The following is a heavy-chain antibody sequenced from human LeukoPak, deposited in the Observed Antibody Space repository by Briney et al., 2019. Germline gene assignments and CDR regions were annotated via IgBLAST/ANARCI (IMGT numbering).Heavy chain of an antibody. CDR3: ARQASGYCSGSTCYYYYGMDV. D-gene: IGHD2-15*01. V-gene: IGHV4-59*08. J-gene: IGHJ6*02. CDR2: IYYSGNN. Sequence: PSETLSLTCTVSGGSINLYYWNWLRQPPGKGLEGIGYIYYSGNNNYNPSLKSRVTISVDTSKNQFSLKLSSVTAADTAVYYCARQASGYCSGSTCYYYYGMDVWGQGTTVTVSS. CDR1: GGSINLYY.